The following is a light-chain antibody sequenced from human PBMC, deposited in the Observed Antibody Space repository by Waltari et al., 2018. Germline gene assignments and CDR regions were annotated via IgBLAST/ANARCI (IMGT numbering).Light chain of an antibody. CDR3: SSFTTSTSLLI. CDR2: EVK. CDR1: SNDVGYNY. J-gene: IGLJ2*01. V-gene: IGLV2-14*01. Sequence: QSALTQPASVSGSPGQSITISCSGSSNDVGYNYVSWYQHRPGKAPKLMIYEVKNRPSGVSSRFAGSRSANAASLTISGLQAEDEADYYCSSFTTSTSLLIFGGGTKVTVL.